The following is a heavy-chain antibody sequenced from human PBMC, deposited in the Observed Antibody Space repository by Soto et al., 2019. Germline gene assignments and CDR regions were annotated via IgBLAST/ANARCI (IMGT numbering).Heavy chain of an antibody. CDR3: ARAPRSIGYCSGGSCPHFDY. Sequence: ASVKVSCKVSGYTFTGYYMHWVRQAPGQGLEWMGWINPNSGGTNYAQKFQGWVTMTRDTSISTAYMELSRLRSDDTAVYYCARAPRSIGYCSGGSCPHFDYWGQGTLVTVSS. J-gene: IGHJ4*02. D-gene: IGHD2-15*01. CDR1: GYTFTGYY. V-gene: IGHV1-2*04. CDR2: INPNSGGT.